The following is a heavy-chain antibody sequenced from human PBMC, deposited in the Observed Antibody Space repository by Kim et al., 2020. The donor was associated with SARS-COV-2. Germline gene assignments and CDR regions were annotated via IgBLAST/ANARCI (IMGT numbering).Heavy chain of an antibody. CDR2: IKSKTDGETS. CDR1: GFSFTNAW. D-gene: IGHD3-10*01. J-gene: IGHJ4*02. Sequence: GGSLRLSCAASGFSFTNAWMSWVRQAPEKGLEWVGRIKSKTDGETSDYAAAVKDRFTISRDDSKNTLYLQMNSLKTEDTALYYCTTDDWRFYYGSGNWGQGTLVTVSS. V-gene: IGHV3-15*01. CDR3: TTDDWRFYYGSGN.